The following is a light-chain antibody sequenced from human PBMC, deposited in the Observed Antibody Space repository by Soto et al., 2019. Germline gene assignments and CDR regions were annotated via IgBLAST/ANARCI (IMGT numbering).Light chain of an antibody. V-gene: IGLV2-14*01. J-gene: IGLJ6*01. CDR3: CSYTDSRTHI. CDR2: EVS. Sequence: QSVLTQPASVSGSPGQSITISCTGTSSDVGGYNYVSWYQQHPGKSPKLIIFEVSYRPSGISNRFSASKSGDPASLNISGLQADDEAEYYCCSYTDSRTHIFGSVTKVTVL. CDR1: SSDVGGYNY.